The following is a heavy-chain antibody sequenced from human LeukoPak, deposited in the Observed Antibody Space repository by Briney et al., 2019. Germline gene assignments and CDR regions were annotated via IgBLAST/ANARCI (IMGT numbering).Heavy chain of an antibody. CDR1: GYTFTNYW. J-gene: IGHJ6*02. CDR2: INTGAGST. Sequence: ASVKVSCKASGYTFTNYWMHWVRQAPGQGLQWMGMINTGAGSTTYAQAFQGRVTMTRDTSSSTVYMELSSLRSEDTAVYYCARGPLYYDILTGRYGMDVWGQGTTVTVSS. D-gene: IGHD3-9*01. V-gene: IGHV1-46*01. CDR3: ARGPLYYDILTGRYGMDV.